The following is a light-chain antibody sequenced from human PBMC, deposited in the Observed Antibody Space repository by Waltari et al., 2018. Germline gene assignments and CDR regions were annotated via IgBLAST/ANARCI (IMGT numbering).Light chain of an antibody. CDR1: QAIGHNF. CDR3: EQYDGSVLT. J-gene: IGKJ4*01. CDR2: GAS. V-gene: IGKV3-20*01. Sequence: IVLTQSPDTLSLSPGERATLSCMASQAIGHNFLVWYQQKPGQAPRLLIHGASRRATGVPDRFSGSGSGTDFALTISRLEVEDFAVYYCEQYDGSVLTFGGGTKLEIK.